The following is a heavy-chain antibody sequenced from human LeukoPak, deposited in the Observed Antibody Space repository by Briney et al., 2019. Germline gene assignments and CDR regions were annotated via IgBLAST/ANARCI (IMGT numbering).Heavy chain of an antibody. CDR3: ARDPLGSGWPY. Sequence: GGSLRLSCAASGFTVSSNYMSWVRQAPGKGLEGVSVIYSGGSTYYADSVKGRFTISRDNSKNTLYLQMNSLRAEDTAVYYCARDPLGSGWPYWGQGTLVTVSS. J-gene: IGHJ4*02. D-gene: IGHD6-19*01. CDR1: GFTVSSNY. CDR2: IYSGGST. V-gene: IGHV3-66*02.